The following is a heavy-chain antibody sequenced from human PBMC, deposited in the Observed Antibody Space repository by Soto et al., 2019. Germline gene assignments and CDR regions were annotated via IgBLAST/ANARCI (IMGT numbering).Heavy chain of an antibody. V-gene: IGHV4-59*12. D-gene: IGHD3-22*01. CDR1: GGSISSYY. Sequence: SETLSLTCTVSGGSISSYYWSWIRQPPGKGLEWIGYIYYSGSTNYNPSLKSRVTISVDTSKNQFSLKLSSVTAADTAVYYCARFTYYYDSSGQNWFDPWGQGTLVTVSS. CDR2: IYYSGST. CDR3: ARFTYYYDSSGQNWFDP. J-gene: IGHJ5*02.